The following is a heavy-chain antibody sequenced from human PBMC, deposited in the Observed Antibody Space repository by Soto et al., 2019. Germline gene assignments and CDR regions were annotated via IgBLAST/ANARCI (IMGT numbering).Heavy chain of an antibody. CDR2: ISGSGGST. D-gene: IGHD2-15*01. CDR3: AKDPTLGYCSDGSCYSGTLDY. J-gene: IGHJ4*02. V-gene: IGHV3-23*01. CDR1: GFTFSTYA. Sequence: GGSLRLSXAASGFTFSTYAMNWVRQAPGKGLEWVSAISGSGGSTYYADSVKGRITISRDNSKNTLFLQMNSLRVEDTAIYYCAKDPTLGYCSDGSCYSGTLDYWGQGTLVTVSS.